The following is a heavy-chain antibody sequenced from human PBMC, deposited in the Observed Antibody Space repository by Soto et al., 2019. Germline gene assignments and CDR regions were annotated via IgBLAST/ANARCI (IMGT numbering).Heavy chain of an antibody. D-gene: IGHD5-18*01. CDR3: AKGYRGGGNLDAFDI. Sequence: QVQLVESGGGVVQPGRSLRLSCAASGFTFSNYGMHWVRQAPGKGLEWVAVISYDGSNKYYADSVKGRFTISRDKSKNTLYLQMNSLRAEDTAVYYCAKGYRGGGNLDAFDIWSQGTMVTVSS. CDR2: ISYDGSNK. CDR1: GFTFSNYG. J-gene: IGHJ3*02. V-gene: IGHV3-30*18.